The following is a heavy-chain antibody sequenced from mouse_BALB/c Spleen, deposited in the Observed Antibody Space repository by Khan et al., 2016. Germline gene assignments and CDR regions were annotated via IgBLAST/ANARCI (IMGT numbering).Heavy chain of an antibody. D-gene: IGHD3-2*02. CDR1: GYTFSSYW. V-gene: IGHV1-9*01. J-gene: IGHJ2*01. CDR3: ARSRLYFDY. Sequence: QVQLQQSGAELMKPGASVKISCKATGYTFSSYWIEWVKQRPGHGLEWIGEILPGSDSTNNDEKFKGKATFTADTSSNTAYMQLSSLTSEDSAVYYCARSRLYFDYWGQGTTLTVSS. CDR2: ILPGSDST.